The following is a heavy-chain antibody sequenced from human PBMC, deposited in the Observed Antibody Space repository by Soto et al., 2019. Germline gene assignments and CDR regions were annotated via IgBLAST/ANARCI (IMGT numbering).Heavy chain of an antibody. CDR1: GFTFSSYA. CDR2: ISYDGSNK. J-gene: IGHJ4*02. V-gene: IGHV3-30-3*01. D-gene: IGHD3-10*01. CDR3: ARDRGHNDY. Sequence: GSLRLSCAASGFTFSSYAMHWVRQAPGKGLEWVAVISYDGSNKYYADSVKGRFTISRDNSKNTLYLQMNSLRAEDTAVYYCARDRGHNDYWGQGTLVTVSS.